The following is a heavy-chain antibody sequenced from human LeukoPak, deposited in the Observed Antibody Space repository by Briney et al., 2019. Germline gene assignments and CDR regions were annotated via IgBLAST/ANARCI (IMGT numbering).Heavy chain of an antibody. J-gene: IGHJ4*02. CDR2: INHSGST. CDR1: GGSFSGYY. D-gene: IGHD2-2*01. V-gene: IGHV4-34*01. Sequence: SETLSLTCAVYGGSFSGYYWSWIRQPPGKGLEWIGKINHSGSTNYNPSLKSRVTISVDTSKNQFSLKLSSVTAADTAVYYCARNGVPAASYDYWGQGTLVTVSS. CDR3: ARNGVPAASYDY.